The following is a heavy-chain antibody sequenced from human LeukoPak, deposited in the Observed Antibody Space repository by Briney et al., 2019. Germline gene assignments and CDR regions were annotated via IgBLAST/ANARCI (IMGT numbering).Heavy chain of an antibody. CDR3: AKDLDNRNTIFGVATSFDY. V-gene: IGHV3-23*01. CDR2: ISGSGGST. CDR1: GFTFSSYA. Sequence: TGGSLRRSCAASGFTFSSYAMSWVRQAPGKGLEWGSAISGSGGSTYYADSVKGRFTISRDNSKNTLYLQMNSLRAEDTAVYYCAKDLDNRNTIFGVATSFDYWGQGTLVTVSS. J-gene: IGHJ4*02. D-gene: IGHD3-3*01.